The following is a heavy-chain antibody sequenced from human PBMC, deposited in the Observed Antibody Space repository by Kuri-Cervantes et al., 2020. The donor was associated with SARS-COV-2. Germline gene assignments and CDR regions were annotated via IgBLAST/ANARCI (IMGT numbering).Heavy chain of an antibody. V-gene: IGHV4-34*01. CDR3: ASPPMEQLVEGGLEYFQH. CDR1: GGSISGYY. J-gene: IGHJ1*01. Sequence: SETLSLTCTVSGGSISGYYWSWIRQPPGKGLEWIGEINHSGSTNYNPSLKSRVTISVDTSKNQFSLKLSSVTAADTAVYYCASPPMEQLVEGGLEYFQHWGQGTLVTVSS. CDR2: INHSGST. D-gene: IGHD6-13*01.